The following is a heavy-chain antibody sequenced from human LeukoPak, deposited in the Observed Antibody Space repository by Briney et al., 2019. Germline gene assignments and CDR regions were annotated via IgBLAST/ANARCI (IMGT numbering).Heavy chain of an antibody. CDR3: ARMENYDIDNWFDP. Sequence: GASVKVSCKASGYTFTSYGINWVRQATGQGLEWMGWIHPDSGNTGYAQKFQGRVTMTSSTSRSTAYMELSSLRSEDTAVYYCARMENYDIDNWFDPWGQGTLVTVSS. CDR1: GYTFTSYG. D-gene: IGHD3-3*01. CDR2: IHPDSGNT. J-gene: IGHJ5*02. V-gene: IGHV1-8*01.